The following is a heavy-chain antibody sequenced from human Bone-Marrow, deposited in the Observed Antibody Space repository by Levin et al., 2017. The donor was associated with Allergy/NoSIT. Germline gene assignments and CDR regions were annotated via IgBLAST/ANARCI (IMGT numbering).Heavy chain of an antibody. V-gene: IGHV3-11*05. CDR2: ISSSSSYT. J-gene: IGHJ6*02. Sequence: GESLKISCAASGFTFSDYYMSWIRQAPGKGLEWVSYISSSSSYTNYADSVKGRFTISRDNAKNSLYLQMNSLRAEDTAVYYCARDRVSHSSSWYYYYYGMDVWGQGTTVTVSS. D-gene: IGHD6-13*01. CDR3: ARDRVSHSSSWYYYYYGMDV. CDR1: GFTFSDYY.